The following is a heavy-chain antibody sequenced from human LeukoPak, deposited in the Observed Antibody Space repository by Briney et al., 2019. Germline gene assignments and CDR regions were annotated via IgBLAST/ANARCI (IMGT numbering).Heavy chain of an antibody. D-gene: IGHD5-12*01. CDR3: AKKRLRGPPDAFDI. V-gene: IGHV3-30*18. CDR1: GFTFSSYG. J-gene: IGHJ3*02. Sequence: GGSLRLSCAASGFTFSSYGMHWVRQAPGKGPEWVAVISDDGSHKYYADSVKGRFTISRDNSKNTLYLQMNSLRAEDTAVFYCAKKRLRGPPDAFDIWAQGTMVTVSS. CDR2: ISDDGSHK.